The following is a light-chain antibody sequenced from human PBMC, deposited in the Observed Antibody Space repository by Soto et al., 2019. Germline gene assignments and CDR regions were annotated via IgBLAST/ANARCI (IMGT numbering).Light chain of an antibody. CDR1: QSISSTF. CDR3: QQYESSWT. Sequence: EIVLTQSPGTLSLSPGAGATLSCRASQSISSTFLAWYQHKPGQAPRVLIYGASRRAAGIPDRFSGSGSGTDFTLTIIRLEPEDFAVYYCQQYESSWTFGQGTKVEMK. CDR2: GAS. J-gene: IGKJ1*01. V-gene: IGKV3-20*01.